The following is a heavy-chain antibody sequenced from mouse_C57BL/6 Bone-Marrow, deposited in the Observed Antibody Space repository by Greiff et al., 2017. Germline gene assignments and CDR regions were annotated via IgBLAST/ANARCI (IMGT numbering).Heavy chain of an antibody. V-gene: IGHV1-82*01. CDR1: GYAFSSSW. CDR3: ARSRYYGRPFDY. CDR2: IYPGDGDT. J-gene: IGHJ2*01. D-gene: IGHD1-1*01. Sequence: VQLQQSGPELVKPGASVKISCKASGYAFSSSWMNWVKQRPGKGLEWIGRIYPGDGDTNYNGTFKGKATLTADTSSSTAYMQLSSLTSEDSAVYFCARSRYYGRPFDYWGQGTTLTVSS.